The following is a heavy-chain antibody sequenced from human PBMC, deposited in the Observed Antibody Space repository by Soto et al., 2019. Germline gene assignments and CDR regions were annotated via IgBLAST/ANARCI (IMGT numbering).Heavy chain of an antibody. V-gene: IGHV4-38-2*02. D-gene: IGHD6-13*01. J-gene: IGHJ4*02. CDR2: IYHSGSA. CDR1: GYSIRNGYY. Sequence: SETLSLTCSVSGYSIRNGYYWVWIRQPPGKGLEWIGSIYHSGSAYYNPSLKSRVTISVDTSRNQFSPKLSSVTASDTAIYYCARASPSSWYDYWGQGTLVTVSS. CDR3: ARASPSSWYDY.